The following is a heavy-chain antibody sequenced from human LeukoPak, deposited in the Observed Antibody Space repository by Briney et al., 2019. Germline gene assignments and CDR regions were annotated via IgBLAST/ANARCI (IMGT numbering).Heavy chain of an antibody. J-gene: IGHJ4*02. V-gene: IGHV3-53*01. CDR2: IYSGGST. CDR1: GFTVSSNY. Sequence: PGGSLRLSCAASGFTVSSNYMSWVRQAPGKGLEWVSVIYSGGSTYYADSVKGRFTISRDNSKNTVDLQMNSLRAEDTAVYYCARDLNYDSANWGQGTLVTVSS. CDR3: ARDLNYDSAN. D-gene: IGHD3-22*01.